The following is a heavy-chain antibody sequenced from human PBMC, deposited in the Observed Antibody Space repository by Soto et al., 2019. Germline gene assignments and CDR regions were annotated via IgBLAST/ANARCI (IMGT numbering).Heavy chain of an antibody. CDR3: ARDFLNFGVVIMRYNWFDP. Sequence: QVQLVQSGAEVKKPGASVKVSCKASGYTFTSYDINWVRQATGQGLEWMGWMNPNSGNTGYAQKFQGRVTMTRNTAMSTAYMELSSLRSEDTAVYYCARDFLNFGVVIMRYNWFDPWGQGTLVTVSS. CDR1: GYTFTSYD. V-gene: IGHV1-8*01. J-gene: IGHJ5*02. CDR2: MNPNSGNT. D-gene: IGHD3-3*01.